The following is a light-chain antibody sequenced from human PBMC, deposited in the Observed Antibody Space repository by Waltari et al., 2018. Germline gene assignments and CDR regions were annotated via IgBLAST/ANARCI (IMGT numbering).Light chain of an antibody. CDR1: QSISSY. CDR2: AAS. CDR3: QQSYSTPRT. Sequence: DIQMTPSPSSLSASVGDRVTITCRASQSISSYLNWYQQKPGKAPKLLIYAASSLQSGVPSRFSGRGSGTDFTLTISSLQTEDLATYDCQQSYSTPRTFGQGTKLEIK. V-gene: IGKV1-39*01. J-gene: IGKJ2*01.